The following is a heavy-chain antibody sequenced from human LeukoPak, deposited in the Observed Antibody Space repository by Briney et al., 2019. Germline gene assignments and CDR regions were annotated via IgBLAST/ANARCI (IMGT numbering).Heavy chain of an antibody. D-gene: IGHD1-26*01. Sequence: GGSLRLSCAASRFTFSSYEMNWVRQAPGKGLEWVSYISSSGSTIYYADSVKGRFTISRDNAKNSLYLQMNSLRAEDTAVYYCASALGSVGATKDYWGQGTLVTVSS. CDR3: ASALGSVGATKDY. CDR2: ISSSGSTI. J-gene: IGHJ4*02. CDR1: RFTFSSYE. V-gene: IGHV3-48*03.